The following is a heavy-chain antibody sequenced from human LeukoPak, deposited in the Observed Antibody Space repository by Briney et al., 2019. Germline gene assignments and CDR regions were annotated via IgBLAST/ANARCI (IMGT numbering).Heavy chain of an antibody. Sequence: PGGSLRLSYAASGFTFSNYGMHWVRQAPGKGLEWVAFIRYDGDNKYYADSVKGRFTISRDNSNNTLYLQMNSLRPEDTAVYYCARDLPPLDYWGQGTLVTVSS. CDR3: ARDLPPLDY. V-gene: IGHV3-30*02. CDR1: GFTFSNYG. CDR2: IRYDGDNK. J-gene: IGHJ4*02.